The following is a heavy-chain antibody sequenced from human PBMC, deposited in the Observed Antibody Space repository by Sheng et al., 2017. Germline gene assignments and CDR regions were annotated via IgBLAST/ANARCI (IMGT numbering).Heavy chain of an antibody. CDR1: GGTFSSYA. V-gene: IGHV1-69*04. D-gene: IGHD2-2*01. CDR3: ARKDEDIVVVPAAIRPLGYYYYYYMDV. J-gene: IGHJ6*03. Sequence: QVQLVQSGAEVKKPGSSVKVSCKASGGTFSSYAISWVRQAPGQGLEWMGGIIPILGIANYAQKFQGRVTITADKSTSTAYMELSSLRSEDTAVYYCARKDEDIVVVPAAIRPLGYYYYYYMDVWGKGTTVTVSS. CDR2: IIPILGIA.